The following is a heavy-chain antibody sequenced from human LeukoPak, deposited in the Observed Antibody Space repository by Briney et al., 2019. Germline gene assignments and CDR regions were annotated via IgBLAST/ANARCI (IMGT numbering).Heavy chain of an antibody. Sequence: GGSLRLSCAASGFTFSSYTMHWVRQAPGKGLEWVALTSYDGSNKYYADSVKGRFTISRDNSKNTLYLQMNSLRAEDTAVYYCARDSADSGGYFQYWGQGTLVTVSS. D-gene: IGHD3-10*01. CDR1: GFTFSSYT. CDR2: TSYDGSNK. J-gene: IGHJ1*01. CDR3: ARDSADSGGYFQY. V-gene: IGHV3-30-3*01.